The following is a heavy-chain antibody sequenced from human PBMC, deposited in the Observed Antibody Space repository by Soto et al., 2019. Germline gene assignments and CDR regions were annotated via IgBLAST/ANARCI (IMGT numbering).Heavy chain of an antibody. CDR1: GFSLSTSGVG. CDR2: IYWDDDK. D-gene: IGHD1-26*01. J-gene: IGHJ4*02. Sequence: QITLKESGPTLVKPTQTLTLTCTFSGFSLSTSGVGVGWIRQPPGKALEWLALIYWDDDKRYSPALKSRLTITKDTSKNQVVLPRTNIDPVDTATYYCAQDRVGATGFEYWGQGTLVTVSS. V-gene: IGHV2-5*02. CDR3: AQDRVGATGFEY.